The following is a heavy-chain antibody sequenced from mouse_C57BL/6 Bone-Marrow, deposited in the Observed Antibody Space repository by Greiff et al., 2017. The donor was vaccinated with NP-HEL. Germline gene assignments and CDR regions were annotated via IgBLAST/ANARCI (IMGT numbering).Heavy chain of an antibody. Sequence: VQLQQPGAELVKPGASVKLSCKASGYTFTSYWMHWVKQRPGQGLEWIGMIHPNSGSTNYNEKFKSKATLTVDKSSSTAYMQLSSLTSEDSAVYYGARDDGYWYFDVWGTGTTVTVSS. J-gene: IGHJ1*03. CDR2: IHPNSGST. CDR3: ARDDGYWYFDV. CDR1: GYTFTSYW. V-gene: IGHV1-64*01. D-gene: IGHD2-3*01.